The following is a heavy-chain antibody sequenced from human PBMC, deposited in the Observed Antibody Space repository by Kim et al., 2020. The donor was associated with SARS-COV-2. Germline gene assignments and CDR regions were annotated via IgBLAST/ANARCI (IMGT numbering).Heavy chain of an antibody. D-gene: IGHD1-1*01. V-gene: IGHV3-9*01. CDR3: AKERLEQRDYYYGMDV. CDR2: IRWNSERM. Sequence: GGSLRLSCAASGFIFGDYAMHWVRQAPGKGLEWVSGIRWNSERMDYADSGKGRFTISRDNAKNSLYLQMNNLRPEDTALYYCAKERLEQRDYYYGMDVWGRGTTVSVSS. J-gene: IGHJ6*02. CDR1: GFIFGDYA.